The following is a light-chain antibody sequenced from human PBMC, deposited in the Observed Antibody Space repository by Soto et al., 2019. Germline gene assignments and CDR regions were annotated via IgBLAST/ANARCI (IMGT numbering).Light chain of an antibody. CDR1: SSDVGGYNY. Sequence: QSALTQPASVSGSPGQSITISCTGTSSDVGGYNYLSWYQQHPGKAPKLMIYDVSNRPSGVSNRFSGSKSGNTASLTISGLQAEDEADYYCSSYTSSSTPHVVFGGGTKLTVL. J-gene: IGLJ2*01. CDR2: DVS. CDR3: SSYTSSSTPHVV. V-gene: IGLV2-14*01.